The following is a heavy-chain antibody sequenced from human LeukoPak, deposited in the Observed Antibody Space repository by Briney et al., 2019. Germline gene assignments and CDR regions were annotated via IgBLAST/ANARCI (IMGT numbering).Heavy chain of an antibody. CDR3: ARIGYSSSCTDY. J-gene: IGHJ4*02. Sequence: GGSLRLSCAASGFTFNNYWMTWVRQAPGKGLEWVANIKQDGSRKYYVDSVKGRFTISRDNAKNSVYLQMNSLRAGDTGVYYCARIGYSSSCTDYWGQGTLVTVSS. CDR2: IKQDGSRK. D-gene: IGHD2-2*01. V-gene: IGHV3-7*01. CDR1: GFTFNNYW.